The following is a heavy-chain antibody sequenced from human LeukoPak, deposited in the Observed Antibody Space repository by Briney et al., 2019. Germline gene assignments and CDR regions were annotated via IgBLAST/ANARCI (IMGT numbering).Heavy chain of an antibody. V-gene: IGHV4-34*01. CDR2: IIHSGST. Sequence: PETLSLTCAVYGGSFSGLYGSWIRQPPGEGLEWIGEIIHSGSTNYNPSLKSRVTISVDTSKNQFSLKLSSETAADTAAYYGARGRQYGSGTNSPTSFDYWGQGTLVTVSS. D-gene: IGHD3-10*01. J-gene: IGHJ4*02. CDR3: ARGRQYGSGTNSPTSFDY. CDR1: GGSFSGLY.